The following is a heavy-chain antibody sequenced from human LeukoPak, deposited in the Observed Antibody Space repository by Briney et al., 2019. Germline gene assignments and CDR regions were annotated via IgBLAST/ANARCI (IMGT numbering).Heavy chain of an antibody. CDR3: AKGEQERGGAPGY. CDR1: GFTFSSYG. CDR2: IWYDGSNK. Sequence: PGGSLRLSCAASGFTFSSYGMHWVRQAPGKGLEGVAVIWYDGSNKYYADSVKGRFTISRDNSKNTLYLQMNSLRAEDTAVYYCAKGEQERGGAPGYWGQGTLVTVSS. J-gene: IGHJ4*02. D-gene: IGHD2-21*01. V-gene: IGHV3-33*06.